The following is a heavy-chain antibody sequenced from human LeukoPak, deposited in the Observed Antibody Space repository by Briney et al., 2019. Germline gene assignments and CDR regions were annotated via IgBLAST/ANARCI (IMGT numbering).Heavy chain of an antibody. Sequence: KPGGSLRLSCAASGFSFNSHNMNWVRQAPGKGPEWVSFIDTSSHYIYYADSVRGRFTISRDNAKNSLFLEMSSLRAEDTAVYYCARNLGGCTSTSCYSDFDIWGQGNLVTVSP. V-gene: IGHV3-21*01. J-gene: IGHJ4*02. CDR1: GFSFNSHN. CDR3: ARNLGGCTSTSCYSDFDI. D-gene: IGHD2-2*01. CDR2: IDTSSHYI.